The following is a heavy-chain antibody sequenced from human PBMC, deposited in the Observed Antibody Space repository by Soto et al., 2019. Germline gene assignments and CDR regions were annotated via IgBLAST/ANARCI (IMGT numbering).Heavy chain of an antibody. D-gene: IGHD6-13*01. CDR2: MSYDGTKQ. V-gene: IGHV3-30*03. Sequence: GGSLRLSCAASGFTFSTYGMHWVRQAPGKGLEWVAAMSYDGTKQYYVDSVKGRFTISRDNSRNTLFLQLNSLRDEDTAVYYCARDRIEAAGTPRFNYYYGMDVWGQGTTVTVSS. CDR1: GFTFSTYG. CDR3: ARDRIEAAGTPRFNYYYGMDV. J-gene: IGHJ6*02.